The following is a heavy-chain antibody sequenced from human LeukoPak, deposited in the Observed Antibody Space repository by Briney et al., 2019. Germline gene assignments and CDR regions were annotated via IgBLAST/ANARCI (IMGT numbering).Heavy chain of an antibody. CDR2: IYSGGST. D-gene: IGHD6-13*01. V-gene: IGHV3-66*01. CDR3: AREAAADPYYFDY. J-gene: IGHJ4*02. CDR1: GFTFSSYS. Sequence: GGSLRLSCAASGFTFSSYSMNWVRQAPGEGLEWVSVIYSGGSTNYADSVKGRFTISRGNSKNTLYLQLNSLRVEDTAVYYCAREAAADPYYFDYWGQGTLVTVSS.